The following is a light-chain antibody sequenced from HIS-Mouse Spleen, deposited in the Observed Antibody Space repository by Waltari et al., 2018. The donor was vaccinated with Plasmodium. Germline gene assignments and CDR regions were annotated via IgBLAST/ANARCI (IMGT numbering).Light chain of an antibody. CDR2: KDS. CDR1: VLPKQY. V-gene: IGLV3-25*03. Sequence: SYELTQPPSVSVSPGQTARITCSGDVLPKQYASWYQQKPGQAPVLVIYKDSERPSGIPERFSGSSSGTTVTLTISGVQAEDEADYYCQSADSSGTPNWVFGGGTKLTVL. CDR3: QSADSSGTPNWV. J-gene: IGLJ3*02.